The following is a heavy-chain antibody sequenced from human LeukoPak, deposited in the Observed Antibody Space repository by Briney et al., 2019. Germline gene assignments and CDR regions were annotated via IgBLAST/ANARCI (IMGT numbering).Heavy chain of an antibody. CDR2: IYSGGST. J-gene: IGHJ4*02. Sequence: GGSLRPSCAASGFTVSSNYMSWVRQAPGKGLEWVSVIYSGGSTYYADSVKGRFTISRDNSKNTLYLQMNSLRAEDTAVYYCARDQYYYGSGTIDYWGQGTLVTVSS. D-gene: IGHD3-10*01. CDR1: GFTVSSNY. V-gene: IGHV3-66*02. CDR3: ARDQYYYGSGTIDY.